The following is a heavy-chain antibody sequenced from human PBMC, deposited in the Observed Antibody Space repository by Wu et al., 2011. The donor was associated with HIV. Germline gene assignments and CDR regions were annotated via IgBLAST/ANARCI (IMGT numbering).Heavy chain of an antibody. J-gene: IGHJ4*02. D-gene: IGHD3-10*01. CDR1: GGTFSSYA. CDR3: ARAPRSGPDYFDY. Sequence: QVHLLQSGAEVKKPGSSVKVSCKASGGTFSSYAISWVRQAPGQGLEWMGWISAYNGNTNYAQKLQGRVTMTTDTSTSTAYMELRSLRSDDTAVYYCARAPRSGPDYFDYWGQGTLVTVSS. CDR2: ISAYNGNT. V-gene: IGHV1-18*01.